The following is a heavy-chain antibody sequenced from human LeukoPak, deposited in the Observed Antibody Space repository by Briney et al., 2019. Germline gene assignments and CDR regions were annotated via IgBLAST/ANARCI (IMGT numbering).Heavy chain of an antibody. Sequence: SETLSLTCDVYGGSFSDYYWSWIRQPPGKGLEWIGEINHSGSTNYNPSLKSRATISVDTSKNQFSLKLSSVTAADTAVYYCARGPRGLGMAGTFDYWGRGTLVTVS. CDR3: ARGPRGLGMAGTFDY. CDR1: GGSFSDYY. CDR2: INHSGST. D-gene: IGHD6-19*01. V-gene: IGHV4-34*01. J-gene: IGHJ4*02.